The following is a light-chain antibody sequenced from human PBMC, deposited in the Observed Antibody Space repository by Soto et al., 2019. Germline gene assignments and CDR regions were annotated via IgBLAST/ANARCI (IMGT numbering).Light chain of an antibody. CDR1: QDISSW. J-gene: IGKJ3*01. Sequence: IQLTQSPSSVSASVGDRVTISCRASQDISSWLAWYQQKPGKAPKLLIYAASTLQSGVPSRFSGRGSGTDFTLTISSLQPEDVATYYCQKYNNAPFTFGPGTKVDIK. CDR3: QKYNNAPFT. CDR2: AAS. V-gene: IGKV1-27*01.